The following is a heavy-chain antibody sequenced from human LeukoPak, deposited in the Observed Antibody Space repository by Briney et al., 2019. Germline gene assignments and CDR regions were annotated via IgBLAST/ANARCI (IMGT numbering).Heavy chain of an antibody. V-gene: IGHV4-38-2*02. Sequence: TSETLSLTCAVSGYSISSGYYWGWIRQPPGKGLEWIGSIYHSGSTYYNPSLKSRVTISVDTSKNQFSLKLSSVTAADTAVYYCAGDIYCSGGSCHGNWFDPWGQGTLVTVSS. CDR2: IYHSGST. CDR3: AGDIYCSGGSCHGNWFDP. CDR1: GYSISSGYY. D-gene: IGHD2-15*01. J-gene: IGHJ5*02.